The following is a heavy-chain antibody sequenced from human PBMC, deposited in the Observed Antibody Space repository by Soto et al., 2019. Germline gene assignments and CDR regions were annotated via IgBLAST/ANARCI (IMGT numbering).Heavy chain of an antibody. CDR3: ARRRAPYYYDSSGYYPFDY. V-gene: IGHV5-51*01. CDR1: GYSFTSYW. Sequence: ESLKISCKGSGYSFTSYWIGWVRQMPGKCLEWMGIIYPGDSDTRYSPSFQGQVTISADKSISTAYLQWSSLKASDTAMYYCARRRAPYYYDSSGYYPFDYWGQGTLVT. J-gene: IGHJ4*02. CDR2: IYPGDSDT. D-gene: IGHD3-22*01.